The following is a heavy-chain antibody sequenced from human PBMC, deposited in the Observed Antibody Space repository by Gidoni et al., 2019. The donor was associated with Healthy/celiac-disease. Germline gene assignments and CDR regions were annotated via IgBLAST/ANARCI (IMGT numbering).Heavy chain of an antibody. CDR2: IKSKTDGGKT. CDR3: TRGGYSSYY. CDR1: GFTFSNAW. Sequence: EVQLVESGGGLVKPGGSLRLSCAASGFTFSNAWMSWVRQAPGKGLEWVGRIKSKTDGGKTDYAAPVKGRFTISRDDSKNTLYLQMNSLKTEDTAVYYCTRGGYSSYYWGQGTLVTVSS. J-gene: IGHJ4*02. D-gene: IGHD6-19*01. V-gene: IGHV3-15*01.